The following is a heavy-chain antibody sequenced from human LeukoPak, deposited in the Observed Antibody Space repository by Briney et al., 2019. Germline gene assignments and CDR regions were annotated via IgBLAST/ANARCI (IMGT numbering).Heavy chain of an antibody. CDR1: GYTFTSYD. V-gene: IGHV1-8*01. J-gene: IGHJ6*03. Sequence: ASVKVSCKASGYTFTSYDINWVRQATGQGLEWMGWMNPNSGNTGYAQKFQGRVTVTRNTSISTAYMELSSLRSEDTAVYYCARRIPYYYYMDVWGKGTTVTVSS. CDR3: ARRIPYYYYMDV. CDR2: MNPNSGNT.